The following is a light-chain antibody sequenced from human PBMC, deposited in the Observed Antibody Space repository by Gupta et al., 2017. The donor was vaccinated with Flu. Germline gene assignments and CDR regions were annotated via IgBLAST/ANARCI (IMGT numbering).Light chain of an antibody. J-gene: IGKJ2*01. V-gene: IGKV1-33*01. CDR2: HAS. CDR3: QQHYNLPPT. Sequence: PSHLSASVGDIGTIACQASQELSYYLNWYHPKPGKAPTLLLYHASHLETGVPSRFSGSGFWTDFTFSIRSLQPADIATYYCQQHYNLPPTFGQGTQVEMK. CDR1: QELSYY.